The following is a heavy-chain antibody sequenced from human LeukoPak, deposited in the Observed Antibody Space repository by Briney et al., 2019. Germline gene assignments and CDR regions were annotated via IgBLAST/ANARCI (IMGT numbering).Heavy chain of an antibody. D-gene: IGHD3-22*01. Sequence: SETLSLTCTVSGGSISTYSWSWIRQPAGKGLEWIGRIYTSGSTNYNPSLKSRVTISVDTSKNQFSLKLSSVTAADTAVYYCARGTYYYDSSGYYIYYYYGMDVWGQGTTVTVSS. V-gene: IGHV4-4*07. CDR3: ARGTYYYDSSGYYIYYYYGMDV. CDR1: GGSISTYS. J-gene: IGHJ6*02. CDR2: IYTSGST.